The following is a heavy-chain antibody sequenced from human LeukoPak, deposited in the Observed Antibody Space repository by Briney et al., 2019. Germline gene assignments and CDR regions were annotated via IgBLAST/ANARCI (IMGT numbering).Heavy chain of an antibody. D-gene: IGHD3-10*01. CDR1: GYTFTSYD. J-gene: IGHJ4*02. CDR3: ARAKRFGELLYG. Sequence: ASVKVPCKASGYTFTSYDINWVRQAIGQGLECMGWMNPDSGNTGYAQKFQGRVAMTRNTSISTAYMELSSLTSEDTAVYYCARAKRFGELLYGWGQGTLVTVSS. V-gene: IGHV1-8*01. CDR2: MNPDSGNT.